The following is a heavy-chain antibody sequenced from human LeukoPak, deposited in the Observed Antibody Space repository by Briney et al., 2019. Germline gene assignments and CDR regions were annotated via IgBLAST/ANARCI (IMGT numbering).Heavy chain of an antibody. J-gene: IGHJ4*02. CDR3: ARRSSRGVIMPKYYFDY. V-gene: IGHV4-34*01. CDR1: GGSLSGYY. Sequence: SETLSLTCAVYGGSLSGYYWSWIRQPPGKGLEWIGEINHSGSTNYNPSLKSRVTISVDTSKNQFSLKLSSVTAADTAVYYCARRSSRGVIMPKYYFDYWGQGTLVTVSS. D-gene: IGHD3-10*01. CDR2: INHSGST.